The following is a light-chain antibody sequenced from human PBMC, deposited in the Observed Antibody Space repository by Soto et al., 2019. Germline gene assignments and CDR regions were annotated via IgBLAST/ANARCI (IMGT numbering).Light chain of an antibody. CDR1: QTISSY. V-gene: IGKV1-39*01. Sequence: DIQMTQSPSSLSASVGGRVTITCRASQTISSYLNWYQQKPGTAPKLLIYAASSLQSGVPSRFSGSGSGTDFTLTISSLQPEDFATYYCQQTYSTPLTFGGGTKVEVK. J-gene: IGKJ4*01. CDR2: AAS. CDR3: QQTYSTPLT.